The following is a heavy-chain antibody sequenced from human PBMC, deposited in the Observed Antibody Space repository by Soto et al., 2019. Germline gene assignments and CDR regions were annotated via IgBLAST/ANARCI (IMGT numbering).Heavy chain of an antibody. CDR3: ARNLRFLESLPGGFDY. D-gene: IGHD3-3*01. CDR2: IYHSGST. CDR1: SGSISSSNW. V-gene: IGHV4-4*02. J-gene: IGHJ4*02. Sequence: QVQLQESGPGLVKPSGTLSLTCAVSSGSISSSNWWSWVRQPPGKGLEWIGEIYHSGSTNYNPSLKSRVTISVDKTKNQYSLKLRSVTAADTAVYYCARNLRFLESLPGGFDYWGQGTLVTVAS.